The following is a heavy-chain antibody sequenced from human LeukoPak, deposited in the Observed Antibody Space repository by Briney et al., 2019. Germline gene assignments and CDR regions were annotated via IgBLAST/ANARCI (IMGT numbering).Heavy chain of an antibody. CDR2: IIPIFGTA. J-gene: IGHJ4*02. CDR1: GGTFSSYA. V-gene: IGHV1-69*13. Sequence: SVKVSCKASGGTFSSYAISWVRQAPGQGLEWMGGIIPIFGTASYAQKFQGRVTITADESTSTAYMELSSLRSEDTAVYYCARVDTAMIDHDYWGQGTLVTVSS. CDR3: ARVDTAMIDHDY. D-gene: IGHD5-18*01.